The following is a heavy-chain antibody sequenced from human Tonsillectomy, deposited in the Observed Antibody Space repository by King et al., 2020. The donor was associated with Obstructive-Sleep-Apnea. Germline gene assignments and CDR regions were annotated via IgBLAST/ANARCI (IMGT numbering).Heavy chain of an antibody. J-gene: IGHJ5*02. V-gene: IGHV3-49*03. CDR3: SRDGSYGSGTLTNWFDP. Sequence: VQLVESGGGLVQPGRSLRLSCMGSGFTFRDYAISWFRQAPGKGLQWVGFVRSKPYGETTDYAASLRGRFVISRDDSKNIAYLQMDSLKTEDTALYFCSRDGSYGSGTLTNWFDPWGQGTLVTVS. D-gene: IGHD3-10*01. CDR1: GFTFRDYA. CDR2: VRSKPYGETT.